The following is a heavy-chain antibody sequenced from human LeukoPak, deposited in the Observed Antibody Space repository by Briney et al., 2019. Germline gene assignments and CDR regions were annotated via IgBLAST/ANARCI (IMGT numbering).Heavy chain of an antibody. CDR2: IDWNSGSI. CDR3: AKVRSSLVVPAAMND. D-gene: IGHD2-2*01. CDR1: GFTIHDHA. Sequence: LSGRSLRLSCVGSGFTIHDHAMHWVRQAPGKGLEWVSGIDWNSGSIGYADSVKGRFTISRDNAKNSLYLQMNSLRAEDTALYYCAKVRSSLVVPAAMNDWGQGTLVTVSS. V-gene: IGHV3-9*01. J-gene: IGHJ4*02.